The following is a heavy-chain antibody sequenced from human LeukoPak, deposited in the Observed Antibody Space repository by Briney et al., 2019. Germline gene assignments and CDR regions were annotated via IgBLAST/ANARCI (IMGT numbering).Heavy chain of an antibody. CDR2: ISSSGSTM. CDR1: GFTFSSYG. CDR3: ARRFSGWSSHWFDP. D-gene: IGHD6-19*01. V-gene: IGHV3-48*04. J-gene: IGHJ5*02. Sequence: PGRSLRLSCAASGFTFSSYGMHWVRQAPGKGLEWVSYISSSGSTMYYADSVKGRFTISRDNTKKSLYLQMYSLRAEDTAIYYCARRFSGWSSHWFDPWGQGTLVTVSS.